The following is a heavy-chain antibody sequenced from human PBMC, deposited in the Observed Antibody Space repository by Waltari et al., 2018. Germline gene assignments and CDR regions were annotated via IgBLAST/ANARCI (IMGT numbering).Heavy chain of an antibody. CDR3: ARDRPGYCSGGSCAPHYYYGMDV. Sequence: QVQLQESGPGLVKPSETLSLTCTVSGGSISSYYWSWIRQPPGKGLEWIGYIYYSGSTNHNPSLKRRVTISVDTSKNQFSLKLSSVTAADTAVYYCARDRPGYCSGGSCAPHYYYGMDVWGQGTTVTVSS. D-gene: IGHD2-15*01. CDR2: IYYSGST. V-gene: IGHV4-59*01. CDR1: GGSISSYY. J-gene: IGHJ6*02.